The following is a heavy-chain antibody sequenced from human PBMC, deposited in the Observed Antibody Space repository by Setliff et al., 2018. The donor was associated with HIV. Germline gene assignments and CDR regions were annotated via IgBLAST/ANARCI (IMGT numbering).Heavy chain of an antibody. J-gene: IGHJ4*02. V-gene: IGHV4-39*01. Sequence: ETLSLTCAVYGGSFSGYYWGWIRQPPGKGLDWIGSMSYTGTTYDNPSLKSRVTISVDTSKNQFSLKLTSVTAADAAVYFCAMGSSGYPFDYWGQGSLVTVSS. CDR2: MSYTGTT. CDR1: GGSFSGYY. CDR3: AMGSSGYPFDY. D-gene: IGHD3-22*01.